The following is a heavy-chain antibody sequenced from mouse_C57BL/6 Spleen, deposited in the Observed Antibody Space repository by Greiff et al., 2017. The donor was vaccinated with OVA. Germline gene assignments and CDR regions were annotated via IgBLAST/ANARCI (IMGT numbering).Heavy chain of an antibody. D-gene: IGHD3-3*01. CDR2: IDPSDSYT. CDR1: GYTFTSYW. V-gene: IGHV1-69*01. J-gene: IGHJ2*01. Sequence: VQLQQPGAELVMPGASVKLSCKASGYTFTSYWMHWVKQRPGQGLEWIGEIDPSDSYTNYNQKFKGKSTLTVDKSSSTAYMQLSSLTSEDSAVYYCARGTDGFDYWGQGTTLTVSS. CDR3: ARGTDGFDY.